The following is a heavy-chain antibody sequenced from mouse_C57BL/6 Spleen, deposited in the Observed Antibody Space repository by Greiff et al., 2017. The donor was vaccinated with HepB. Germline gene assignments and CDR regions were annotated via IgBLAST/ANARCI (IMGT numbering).Heavy chain of an antibody. J-gene: IGHJ3*01. V-gene: IGHV14-4*01. CDR2: IDPENGDT. CDR3: IYYGSSSWFAY. D-gene: IGHD1-1*01. Sequence: EVKLVESGAELVRPGASVKLSCTASGFNIKDDYMHWVKQRPEQGLEWIGWIDPENGDTEYASKFQGKATITADTSSNTAYLQLSSLTSEDTAVYYCIYYGSSSWFAYWGQGTLVTVSA. CDR1: GFNIKDDY.